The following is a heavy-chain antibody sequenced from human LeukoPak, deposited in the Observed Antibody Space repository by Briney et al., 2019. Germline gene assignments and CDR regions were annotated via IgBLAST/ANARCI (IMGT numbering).Heavy chain of an antibody. V-gene: IGHV4-39*07. D-gene: IGHD3-9*01. CDR1: GGSNSNRNCY. CDR2: ISHSGST. Sequence: KPSETLSLTCTVSGGSNSNRNCYWGWIRQPPGKGLEWIGYISHSGSTYYNPSLKSRVTISVDRSENQFSLKLSSVTAADTAVYYCARFQGYDILTGSPDYWGQGTLVTVSS. J-gene: IGHJ4*02. CDR3: ARFQGYDILTGSPDY.